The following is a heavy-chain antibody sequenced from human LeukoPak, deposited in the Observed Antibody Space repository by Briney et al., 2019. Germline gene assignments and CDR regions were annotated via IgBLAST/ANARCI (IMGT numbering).Heavy chain of an antibody. Sequence: SETLSLTCAVYGGSFSGYYWSWIRQPPGKGLEWIGEINHSGSTNYNPSLKSRVTISVDTSKNQFSLKLSSVTAADTAVYYCARGYVLDYWGQGTLVTVSS. CDR3: ARGYVLDY. CDR2: INHSGST. J-gene: IGHJ4*02. D-gene: IGHD3-16*01. V-gene: IGHV4-34*01. CDR1: GGSFSGYY.